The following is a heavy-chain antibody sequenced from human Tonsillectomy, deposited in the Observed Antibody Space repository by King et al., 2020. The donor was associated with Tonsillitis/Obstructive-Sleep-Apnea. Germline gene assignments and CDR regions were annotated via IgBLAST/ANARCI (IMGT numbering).Heavy chain of an antibody. CDR3: AREGLWDY. CDR1: GYTFTSYG. V-gene: IGHV1-18*01. Sequence: QLVQSGVEVKKPGASVKVSCKASGYTFTSYGITWVRQAPGQGLEWMGWISAYNGDTNYEQKFQGRVTMTTDTSTSTADMELRSLRSDDSAVYYCAREGLWDYWGQGTLVTVSS. CDR2: ISAYNGDT. J-gene: IGHJ4*02. D-gene: IGHD2/OR15-2a*01.